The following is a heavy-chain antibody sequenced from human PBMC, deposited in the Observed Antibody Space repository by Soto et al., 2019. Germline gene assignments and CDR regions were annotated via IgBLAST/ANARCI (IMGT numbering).Heavy chain of an antibody. J-gene: IGHJ4*02. V-gene: IGHV3-48*02. CDR2: ISRDSANI. D-gene: IGHD6-19*01. CDR1: GFTFNSYS. Sequence: EVQLVESGGGLVQPGGSLRLSCAASGFTFNSYSMNWVRQAPGKGPEWVSYISRDSANIYYADSVKGRFTISRDNAKNSLSLQMNTLRDEDTAVYYCARSPHTAVAGTVFDYWGQGTQDTVSS. CDR3: ARSPHTAVAGTVFDY.